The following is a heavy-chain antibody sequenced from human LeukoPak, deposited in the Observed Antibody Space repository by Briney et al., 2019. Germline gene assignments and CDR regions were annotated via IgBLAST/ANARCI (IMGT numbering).Heavy chain of an antibody. Sequence: GASVKVSCKASGYTFTGYYMHWVRQAPGQGLEWMGWINPNSGGTNYAQKFQGRVTMTRDTSISTAYMELSRLRSDDTAVYYCARVVRLPVTNSSSLNWFDPWGQGTLVTVSS. J-gene: IGHJ5*02. D-gene: IGHD6-6*01. CDR2: INPNSGGT. V-gene: IGHV1-2*02. CDR3: ARVVRLPVTNSSSLNWFDP. CDR1: GYTFTGYY.